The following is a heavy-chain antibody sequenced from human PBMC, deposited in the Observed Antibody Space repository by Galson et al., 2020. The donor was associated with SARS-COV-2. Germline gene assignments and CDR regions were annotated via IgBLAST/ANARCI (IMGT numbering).Heavy chain of an antibody. CDR2: TWYEGSFI. CDR3: ARGSGLSSPPAHYYDTSVYFAEYFQH. CDR1: GLSFGASG. J-gene: IGHJ1*01. V-gene: IGHV3-33*01. D-gene: IGHD3-22*01. Sequence: GGSLRLSCAASGLSFGASGMHWVRQAPGKGLEWVAVTWYEGSFIYYADSVKGRFTMSRDDSTNTVYLEMNRLRADDTATYYCARGSGLSSPPAHYYDTSVYFAEYFQHWGLGTLVTVSS.